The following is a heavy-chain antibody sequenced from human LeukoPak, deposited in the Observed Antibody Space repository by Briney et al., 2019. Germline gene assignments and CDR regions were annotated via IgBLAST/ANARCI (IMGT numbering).Heavy chain of an antibody. V-gene: IGHV3-23*01. J-gene: IGHJ4*02. CDR2: ISASGDST. Sequence: GGSLRLSCAASGFSFSSYAMNWVRPAPGKGLEWVSTISASGDSTFYADSVKGRFTISRDNPKNTLHLQVDSLRAEDTAIYYCAKEVAGTGKAFACWGPGTLVTVSS. CDR3: AKEVAGTGKAFAC. D-gene: IGHD6-19*01. CDR1: GFSFSSYA.